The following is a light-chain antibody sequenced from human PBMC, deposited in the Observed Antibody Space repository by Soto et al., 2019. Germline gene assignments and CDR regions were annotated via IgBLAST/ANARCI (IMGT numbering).Light chain of an antibody. Sequence: QSVLTQPPSASGTPGQRVTISCSGSSSNIGSNYVYWYQQLPGTAPKLLIYRNNQRPSGVPDRFSASKSVTSASLAISGLQSEDEAEYFCSTWDDSLNGPVFGGGTKLTVL. CDR1: SSNIGSNY. CDR3: STWDDSLNGPV. J-gene: IGLJ3*02. V-gene: IGLV1-47*01. CDR2: RNN.